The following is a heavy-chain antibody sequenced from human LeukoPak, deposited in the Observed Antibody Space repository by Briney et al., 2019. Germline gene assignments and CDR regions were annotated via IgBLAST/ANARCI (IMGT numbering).Heavy chain of an antibody. V-gene: IGHV4-34*01. CDR3: AREYSSGWSTGGAFDI. D-gene: IGHD6-19*01. CDR1: GGSFSGYY. CDR2: INHSGST. Sequence: SETLSLTCAVCGGSFSGYYWSWIRHPPGKGLEWIGEINHSGSTNYNPSLKSRVTISVDTSKNQFSLKLSSVTAADTAVYYCAREYSSGWSTGGAFDIWGQGTMVTVSS. J-gene: IGHJ3*02.